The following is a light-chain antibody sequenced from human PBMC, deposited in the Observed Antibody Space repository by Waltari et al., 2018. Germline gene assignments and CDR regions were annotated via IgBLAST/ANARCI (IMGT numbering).Light chain of an antibody. CDR1: QGVSDNY. CDR3: QQYGNSLWT. J-gene: IGKJ1*01. V-gene: IGKV3-20*01. CDR2: DAS. Sequence: EIVLTQSPTTLSLSPGERATLSCRASQGVSDNYLPWYQQRPGQAPRLLIFDASSRASGIPDRFSAGGSGTDFTLTIRGLEPEDSAVYYCQQYGNSLWTFGQGTRVEI.